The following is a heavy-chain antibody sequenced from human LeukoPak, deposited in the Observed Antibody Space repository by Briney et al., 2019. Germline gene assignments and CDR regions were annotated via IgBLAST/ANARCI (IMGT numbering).Heavy chain of an antibody. V-gene: IGHV3-21*01. J-gene: IGHJ5*02. CDR2: ISSSSSYI. Sequence: GGSLRLSCAASGFAFSTYGIHWVRQAPGKGLEWVSSISSSSSYIYYADSVKGRFTISRDNAKNSLYLQMNSLRAEDTAVYYCARAPYYYGSGNNWFDPWGQGTLVTVSS. CDR3: ARAPYYYGSGNNWFDP. CDR1: GFAFSTYG. D-gene: IGHD3-10*01.